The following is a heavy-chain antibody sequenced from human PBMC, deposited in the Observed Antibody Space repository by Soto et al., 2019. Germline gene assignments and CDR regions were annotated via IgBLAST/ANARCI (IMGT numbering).Heavy chain of an antibody. D-gene: IGHD3-10*01. V-gene: IGHV1-69*02. CDR1: GGTFSSYP. CDR3: ARGKGATRGGAFDI. CDR2: IIPILGIA. Sequence: QVQLVQSGAEVKKPGSSVKVSCKASGGTFSSYPISWVRQAPGQGLEWMGRIIPILGIANYAQKFQGRVTITADKSTSTAYMELSSLRSEDTAVYYCARGKGATRGGAFDIWGQGTMVTVSS. J-gene: IGHJ3*02.